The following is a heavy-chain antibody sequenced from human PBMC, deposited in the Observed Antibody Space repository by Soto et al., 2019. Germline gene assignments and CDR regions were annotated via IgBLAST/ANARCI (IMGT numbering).Heavy chain of an antibody. V-gene: IGHV4-39*01. CDR3: ARRPQWKAFDI. J-gene: IGHJ3*02. CDR1: GGSISSSPYF. Sequence: QLQLQESGPGLVKPSEALSLTCTVSGGSISSSPYFWHWLRQPPGKGLEWIGSVFYTGRAYYNPSLNSRVTISVDTSKTQFSLKLDSVNAADTAVYYCARRPQWKAFDIGGPGTMITVSS. CDR2: VFYTGRA. D-gene: IGHD6-19*01.